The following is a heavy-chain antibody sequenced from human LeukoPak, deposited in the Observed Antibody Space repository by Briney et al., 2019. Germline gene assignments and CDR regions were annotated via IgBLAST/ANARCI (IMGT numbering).Heavy chain of an antibody. Sequence: GGSLRLSCAASGFTFSSYAMSWVRQAPGKGLEWVSAISGSGGSTYYADSVKGRFTISRDNSKNTLYLQMNSLRAEDTAVYYCARYPSDSSGYYFYWFDPWGQGKLVTVSS. CDR2: ISGSGGST. J-gene: IGHJ5*02. CDR1: GFTFSSYA. D-gene: IGHD3-22*01. CDR3: ARYPSDSSGYYFYWFDP. V-gene: IGHV3-23*01.